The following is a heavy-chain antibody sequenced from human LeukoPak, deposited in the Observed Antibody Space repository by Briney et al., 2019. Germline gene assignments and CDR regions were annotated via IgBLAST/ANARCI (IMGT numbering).Heavy chain of an antibody. J-gene: IGHJ3*02. CDR2: ISSSSSYT. CDR1: GFTLSDYY. CDR3: AREYYGSGSGAFDI. V-gene: IGHV3-11*05. D-gene: IGHD3-10*01. Sequence: GGSLRLSCAASGFTLSDYYMSWIRQAPGKGLEWVSYISSSSSYTNYADSVKGRFTISRDNAKNSLYLRMNSLRAEDTAVYYCAREYYGSGSGAFDIWGQGTMVTVSS.